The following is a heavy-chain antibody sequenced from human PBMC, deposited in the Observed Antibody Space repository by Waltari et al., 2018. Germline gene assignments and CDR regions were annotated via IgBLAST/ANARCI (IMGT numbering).Heavy chain of an antibody. CDR2: ITSSGSTI. CDR3: ARAKDGHGEDY. V-gene: IGHV3-48*03. Sequence: EVQLVESGGGLEQPVGSLRLSWVASGFTFSSAEMNWVRQAPGKGLEWFSYITSSGSTIYYADSGKGRFTISRDNAKNSLYLQMNSLRAEDTAVYYCARAKDGHGEDYWGQGTLVTVSS. D-gene: IGHD2-15*01. J-gene: IGHJ4*02. CDR1: GFTFSSAE.